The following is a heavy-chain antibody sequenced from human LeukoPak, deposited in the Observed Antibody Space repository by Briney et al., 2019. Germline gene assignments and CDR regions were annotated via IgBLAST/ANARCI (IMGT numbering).Heavy chain of an antibody. CDR2: MNPNSGNT. CDR3: ARGSSGRRDN. D-gene: IGHD6-19*01. Sequence: ASVNVSCTASAYTFTSCDINWVRQAPGQGLEWMGWMNPNSGNTGYLQSFQGKITMTRDISMGTAYMELSNVTSEDTSIYYCARGSSGRRDNWGQGTLVTVSA. CDR1: AYTFTSCD. J-gene: IGHJ4*02. V-gene: IGHV1-8*01.